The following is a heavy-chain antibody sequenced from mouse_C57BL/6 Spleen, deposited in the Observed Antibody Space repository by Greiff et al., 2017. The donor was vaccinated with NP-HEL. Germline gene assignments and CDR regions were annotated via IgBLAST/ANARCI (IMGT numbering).Heavy chain of an antibody. V-gene: IGHV1-53*01. CDR1: GYTFTSYW. Sequence: QVQLQQPGTELVKPGASVKLSCKASGYTFTSYWMHWVKQRPGQGLEWIGNINPSNGGTNYNEKFKSKATLTVDKSSSTAYMQLSSLTSEDSAVYYCAREDYYGRGWYFDVWGTGTTVTVSS. CDR2: INPSNGGT. CDR3: AREDYYGRGWYFDV. D-gene: IGHD1-1*01. J-gene: IGHJ1*03.